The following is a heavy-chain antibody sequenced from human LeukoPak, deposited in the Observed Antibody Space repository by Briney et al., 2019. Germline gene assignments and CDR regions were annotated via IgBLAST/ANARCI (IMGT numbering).Heavy chain of an antibody. V-gene: IGHV1-69*04. CDR1: GYTFTSYG. CDR3: ANVEGTGTTDY. J-gene: IGHJ4*02. Sequence: ASVKVSCKASGYTFTSYGISWVRQAPGQGLEWMGRIIPILGIANYAQKFQGRVTITADKSTSTAYMELSSLRSEDTAVYYCANVEGTGTTDYWGQGTLVTVSS. CDR2: IIPILGIA. D-gene: IGHD1-1*01.